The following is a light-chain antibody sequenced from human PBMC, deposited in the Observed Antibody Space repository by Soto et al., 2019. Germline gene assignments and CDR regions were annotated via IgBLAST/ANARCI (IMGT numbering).Light chain of an antibody. CDR3: QQYYTTPRT. CDR2: WAS. CDR1: QSVLYSPNNKDH. V-gene: IGKV4-1*01. J-gene: IGKJ1*01. Sequence: DIVMTQSPDSLAVSLGERATINCKSSQSVLYSPNNKDHLTWYQQKPGQTPKLLIYWASTREFGVPDRFSGSGSGTDFTLTISSLQAEDVAVYYCQQYYTTPRTFGHGTKVEIK.